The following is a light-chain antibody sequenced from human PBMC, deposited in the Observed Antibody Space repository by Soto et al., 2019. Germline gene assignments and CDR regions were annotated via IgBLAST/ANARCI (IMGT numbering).Light chain of an antibody. CDR2: DAS. V-gene: IGKV3D-15*01. Sequence: DIVMTQSPATLSVSPGERATLSCRASQSIRTDLAWYQQKSGQGPRLLIYDASTRATGIPARFSGSGSGTEFTLTISSLQSEDFAVYYCQQYHNWPITFGQGTRLEIK. CDR3: QQYHNWPIT. CDR1: QSIRTD. J-gene: IGKJ5*01.